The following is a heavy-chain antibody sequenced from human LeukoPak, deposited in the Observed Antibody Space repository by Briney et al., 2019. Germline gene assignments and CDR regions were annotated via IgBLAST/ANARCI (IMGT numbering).Heavy chain of an antibody. Sequence: PSETLSLTCTVSGGSVSSGSYYWSWIRQPPRTGLEWIGYIYYSGSTNYNPSLKSRVTISVDTSKNQFSLKLSSVTAADTAVYYCARGRGVAGTLWGQGTLVTVSS. CDR1: GGSVSSGSYY. CDR2: IYYSGST. CDR3: ARGRGVAGTL. V-gene: IGHV4-61*01. D-gene: IGHD3-10*01. J-gene: IGHJ4*02.